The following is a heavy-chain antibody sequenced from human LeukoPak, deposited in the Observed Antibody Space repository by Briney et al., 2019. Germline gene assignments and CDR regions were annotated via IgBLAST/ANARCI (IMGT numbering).Heavy chain of an antibody. D-gene: IGHD5-12*01. CDR3: ARGMTVATNWFDS. CDR1: AFIFSGHW. J-gene: IGHJ5*01. CDR2: IKQDGSEK. V-gene: IGHV3-7*01. Sequence: PGGSLRLSCEGSAFIFSGHWMNWVRQTPGKGLEWVANIKQDGSEKYYVDSVKGRFTISRDNAENSLYLQMNSLRAEDTAVYYCARGMTVATNWFDSWGQGTLVTVSS.